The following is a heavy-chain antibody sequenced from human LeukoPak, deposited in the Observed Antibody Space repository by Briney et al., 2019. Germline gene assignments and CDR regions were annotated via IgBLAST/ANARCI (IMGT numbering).Heavy chain of an antibody. CDR1: GYSISSGYY. J-gene: IGHJ4*02. CDR2: IYTSGST. V-gene: IGHV4-38-2*02. D-gene: IGHD6-13*01. CDR3: ARNIAAAAFDY. Sequence: PSETLSLTCTVSGYSISSGYYWGWIRQPPGKGLEWIGRIYTSGSTNYNPSLKSRVTMSVDTSKNQFSLKLSSVTAADTAVYYCARNIAAAAFDYWGQGALVTVSS.